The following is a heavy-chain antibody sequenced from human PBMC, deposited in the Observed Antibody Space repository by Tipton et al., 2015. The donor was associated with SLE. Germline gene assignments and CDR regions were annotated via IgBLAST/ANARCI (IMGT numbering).Heavy chain of an antibody. CDR2: IYYSGST. D-gene: IGHD6-13*01. Sequence: TLSLTCTVSGGSISSSSYYWGWIRQPPGKGLEWIGSIYYSGSTYYNPSLKSRVTISVDTSKNQFSLKLSSVTAADTAVYFCARGRYSSSSYGDYFDYWGQGTLVTVFS. CDR1: GGSISSSSYY. CDR3: ARGRYSSSSYGDYFDY. V-gene: IGHV4-39*07. J-gene: IGHJ4*02.